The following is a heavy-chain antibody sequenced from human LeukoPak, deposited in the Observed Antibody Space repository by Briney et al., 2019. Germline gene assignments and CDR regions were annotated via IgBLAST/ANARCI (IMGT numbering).Heavy chain of an antibody. CDR3: ARERSSGWLTNPIDY. CDR2: INWNGGST. Sequence: PGGSLRLSCAASGFTFDDYGMNWVRQAPGKGLEWVSGINWNGGSTGYADSVKGRFTVSRDNAKNSLYLQMNSLRGEDTALYYCARERSSGWLTNPIDYWGQGTLVTVSS. J-gene: IGHJ4*02. V-gene: IGHV3-20*04. D-gene: IGHD6-19*01. CDR1: GFTFDDYG.